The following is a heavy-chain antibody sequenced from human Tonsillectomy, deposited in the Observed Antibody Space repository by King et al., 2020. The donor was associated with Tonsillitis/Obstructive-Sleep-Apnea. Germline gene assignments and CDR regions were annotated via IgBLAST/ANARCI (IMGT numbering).Heavy chain of an antibody. V-gene: IGHV3-21*01. Sequence: VQLVESGGGLVKPGGSLRLSCAASGFTFSSYSMNWVRQAPGKGLEWVSSISSSSSYIYYADSVKGRFTISRDNAKNSLYLQMNSLRAEDTAVYYCAREYSGDDYGDYAGFDPWGQGTLVTVSS. D-gene: IGHD4-17*01. J-gene: IGHJ5*02. CDR3: AREYSGDDYGDYAGFDP. CDR1: GFTFSSYS. CDR2: ISSSSSYI.